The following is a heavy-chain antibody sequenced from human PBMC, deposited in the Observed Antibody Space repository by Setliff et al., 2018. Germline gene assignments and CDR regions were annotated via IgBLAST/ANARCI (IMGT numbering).Heavy chain of an antibody. J-gene: IGHJ4*02. V-gene: IGHV5-51*01. D-gene: IGHD3-22*01. CDR3: VRHPYYDSSGYYSYFDY. Sequence: PGESLKISCQGSGYTFTNYWIGWVRQMPGKGLEWMGILKPGDSGIRYSTSFQGQVTLSADTSIATAYLHWTSLKASDTAMYYCVRHPYYDSSGYYSYFDYWGQGALVTVSS. CDR1: GYTFTNYW. CDR2: LKPGDSGI.